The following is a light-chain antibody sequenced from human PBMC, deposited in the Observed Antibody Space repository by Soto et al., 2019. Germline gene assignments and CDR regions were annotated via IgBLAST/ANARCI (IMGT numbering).Light chain of an antibody. J-gene: IGLJ1*01. Sequence: SYELTQPPSVSVAQGQTAEITCKRTNISSKNVKWDKQKAGQAPLLVIYDDHGRPLGIPERFYGSKSGSTGTPAIRRFEAGDEADYYWHAWDSYNDNYVWGSGTKVTVL. CDR1: NISSKN. CDR3: HAWDSYNDNYV. V-gene: IGLV3-21*02. CDR2: DDH.